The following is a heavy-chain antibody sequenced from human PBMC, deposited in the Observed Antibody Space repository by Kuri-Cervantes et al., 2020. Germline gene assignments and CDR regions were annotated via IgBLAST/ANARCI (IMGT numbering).Heavy chain of an antibody. CDR3: ARHLTTVVTNYYYYYMDV. D-gene: IGHD4-23*01. CDR2: IYPGDSDT. Sequence: KVSCKGFGYSFTSYWIGWVRQMPGKGLEWMGIIYPGDSDTRYSPSFQGQVTISADKSISTAYLQWSGLKASDTAMYYCARHLTTVVTNYYYYYMDVWGKGTTVTVSS. V-gene: IGHV5-51*01. J-gene: IGHJ6*03. CDR1: GYSFTSYW.